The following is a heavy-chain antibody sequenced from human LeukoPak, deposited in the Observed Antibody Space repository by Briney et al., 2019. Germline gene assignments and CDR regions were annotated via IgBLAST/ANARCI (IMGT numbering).Heavy chain of an antibody. CDR3: ARESSGWYHGACDY. CDR2: IKQDGSEK. D-gene: IGHD6-13*01. Sequence: PGGSLRLSCAASGFTFSRYWMTWVRQAPGKGLEWVANIKQDGSEKYYADSVKGRFTISRDNAKNSLYLQMNSLRVEDTAVYYCARESSGWYHGACDYWGQGTLVTVTS. V-gene: IGHV3-7*03. J-gene: IGHJ4*02. CDR1: GFTFSRYW.